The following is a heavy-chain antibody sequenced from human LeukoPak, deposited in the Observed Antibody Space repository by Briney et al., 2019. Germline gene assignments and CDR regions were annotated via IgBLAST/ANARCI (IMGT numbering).Heavy chain of an antibody. V-gene: IGHV4-59*08. CDR1: GGSLSSYY. CDR3: ARRSWSVDY. J-gene: IGHJ4*02. CDR2: IYSSGST. Sequence: SETLSLTCTVSGGSLSSYYWSWIRQPPGKGLEWIGYIYSSGSTDYNPSLKSRVTISEDTSKNQFSLKLTSVTAADTAVYYCARRSWSVDYWGQGTLFTVSS. D-gene: IGHD6-13*01.